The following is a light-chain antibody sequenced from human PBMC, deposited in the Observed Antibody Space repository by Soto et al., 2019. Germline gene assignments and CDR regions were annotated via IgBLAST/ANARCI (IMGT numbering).Light chain of an antibody. CDR1: QSVSSSY. CDR2: GAS. J-gene: IGKJ1*01. Sequence: EIVLTQSPGTLSLSPGERATLSCRASQSVSSSYLAWYQQKPGQAPRLLIYGASSRATGIPDRFSGSGSGTDFTLTSSILEPEDFAVYYCQQYGSSPTWTFGQGTKVEIK. V-gene: IGKV3-20*01. CDR3: QQYGSSPTWT.